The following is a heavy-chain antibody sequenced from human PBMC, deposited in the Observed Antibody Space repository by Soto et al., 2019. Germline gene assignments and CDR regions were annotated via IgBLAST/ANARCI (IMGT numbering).Heavy chain of an antibody. D-gene: IGHD2-15*01. CDR3: APCSGGSCYNNWFDP. CDR2: IYTSGST. Sequence: SETLSLTCTVSGGSISSYYWSWIRQPAGKGLEWIGRIYTSGSTNYNPSLKSRVTMSVDTSKNQFSLKLSSVTAADTAVYYCAPCSGGSCYNNWFDPWGQGTLVTVSS. CDR1: GGSISSYY. V-gene: IGHV4-4*07. J-gene: IGHJ5*02.